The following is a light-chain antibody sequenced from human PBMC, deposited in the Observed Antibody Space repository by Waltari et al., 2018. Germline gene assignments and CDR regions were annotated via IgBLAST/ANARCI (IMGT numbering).Light chain of an antibody. V-gene: IGLV2-8*01. CDR1: GSAVGGYNS. J-gene: IGLJ2*01. CDR3: SSYAGGNILVV. CDR2: GVT. Sequence: QSALTQPPSASGSPGQSVTIPCTGTGSAVGGYNSVSLSQQHPGKAPRLIIYGVTLRPSGVPDRFSASKSGNTASLTVSGLQAEDEADYYCSSYAGGNILVVFGGGTRLTVL.